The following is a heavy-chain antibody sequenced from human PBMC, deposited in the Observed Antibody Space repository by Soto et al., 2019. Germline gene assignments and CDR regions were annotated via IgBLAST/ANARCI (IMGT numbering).Heavy chain of an antibody. D-gene: IGHD3-16*01. J-gene: IGHJ4*02. V-gene: IGHV3-23*01. CDR1: GFTFSSYA. CDR2: ISGSGGST. Sequence: EVQLLESGGGLVQPGGSLRLSCAASGFTFSSYAMSWVRQAPGKGLEWVSAISGSGGSTYYADSVKGRFIISRDNSKNTLYLQMNSLRAEDTAVYYCAIGPEKLVRRTFGDYWGQGTLVTVSS. CDR3: AIGPEKLVRRTFGDY.